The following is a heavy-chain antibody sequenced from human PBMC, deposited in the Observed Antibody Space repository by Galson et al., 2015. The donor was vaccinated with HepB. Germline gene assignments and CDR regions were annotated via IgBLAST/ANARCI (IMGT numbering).Heavy chain of an antibody. CDR1: GFNFSGSA. Sequence: SLRLSCAGYGFNFSGSAMNWVRQASGKGPEWVGRSGSKTNNYATAYTASVKGRFTIYRDDSKNTAYLHMNRLRSEDTAVYYCNRLGDLSGYSSSWGQGTLVTVSS. CDR2: SGSKTNNYAT. CDR3: NRLGDLSGYSSS. J-gene: IGHJ4*02. D-gene: IGHD4-11*01. V-gene: IGHV3-73*01.